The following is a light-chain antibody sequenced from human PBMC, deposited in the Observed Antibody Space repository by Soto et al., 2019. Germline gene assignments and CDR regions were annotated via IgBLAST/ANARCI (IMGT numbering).Light chain of an antibody. V-gene: IGKV3-11*01. CDR1: QSVIRY. J-gene: IGKJ4*01. CDR3: QQYGSSRLT. Sequence: EIVLTQSPATLSLPPVERATLSCMASQSVIRYLAWYQQRPGQAPRLLIYDASTRATGIPARFSGSGSGTEFTLTISSLEPEDFAVYYCQQYGSSRLTFGGGTKVDIK. CDR2: DAS.